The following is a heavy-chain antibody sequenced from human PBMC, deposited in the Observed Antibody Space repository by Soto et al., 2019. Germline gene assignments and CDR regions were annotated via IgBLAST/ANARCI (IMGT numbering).Heavy chain of an antibody. J-gene: IGHJ4*02. Sequence: GGSLSLSCTASGFTFGDYAMSWFRQAPGKGLEWVGFIRSKAYGGTTEYAASVKGRFTISRDDSKNTLYLQMNSLKTEDTAVYYCTTDPPPFTMIVVVPGYWGQGTLVTVSS. CDR2: IRSKAYGGTT. V-gene: IGHV3-49*03. CDR3: TTDPPPFTMIVVVPGY. CDR1: GFTFGDYA. D-gene: IGHD3-22*01.